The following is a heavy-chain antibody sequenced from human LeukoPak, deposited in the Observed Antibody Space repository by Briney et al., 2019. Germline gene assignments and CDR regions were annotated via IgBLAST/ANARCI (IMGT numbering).Heavy chain of an antibody. CDR2: IYYSGST. J-gene: IGHJ3*02. CDR1: GGSISSGDYY. D-gene: IGHD3-16*01. V-gene: IGHV4-30-4*01. CDR3: ARFTSQGFHDAFDI. Sequence: PSETLSLTCTVSGGSISSGDYYWSWIRQPPGKGLEWIGYIYYSGSTYYNPSLKSRVTISVDTSKNQFSLKLSSVTAADTAVYYCARFTSQGFHDAFDIWGQGTMVTVSS.